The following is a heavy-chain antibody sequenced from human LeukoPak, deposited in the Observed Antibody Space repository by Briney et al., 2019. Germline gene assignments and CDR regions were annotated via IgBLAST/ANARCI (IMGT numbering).Heavy chain of an antibody. CDR2: ISGSGAMT. Sequence: PGGSLRLSCAASGFTFNSYSMNWVRQAPGKGLEWVSSISGSGAMTYYADSVKGRFTISRDSSKNTLYLQMNSLRAGDAAVYYCAKAPVTTCSGAYCYPFDYWSQGTLVTVSS. V-gene: IGHV3-23*01. J-gene: IGHJ4*02. CDR3: AKAPVTTCSGAYCYPFDY. CDR1: GFTFNSYS. D-gene: IGHD2-15*01.